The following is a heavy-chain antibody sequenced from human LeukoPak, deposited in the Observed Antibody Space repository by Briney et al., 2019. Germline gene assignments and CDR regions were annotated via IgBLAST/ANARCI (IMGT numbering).Heavy chain of an antibody. CDR3: ARLQDQLTGHYMIDY. CDR2: IYYSGST. Sequence: PSETLSLTCTVSGGSISSSSYYWGWIRQPPGKGLEWIGSIYYSGSTYYNPSLKSRVTISVDTSKNQFSLKMKSVTAADTAVYFCARLQDQLTGHYMIDYWGQGTLVTVSS. CDR1: GGSISSSSYY. J-gene: IGHJ4*02. V-gene: IGHV4-39*01. D-gene: IGHD3-9*01.